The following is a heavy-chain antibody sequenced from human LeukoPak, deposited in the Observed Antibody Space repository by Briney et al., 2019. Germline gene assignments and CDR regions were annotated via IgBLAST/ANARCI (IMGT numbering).Heavy chain of an antibody. V-gene: IGHV3-30*04. CDR3: ARDRGDRVFDY. D-gene: IGHD3-10*01. CDR1: GFTFSSYA. Sequence: GGSLRLSCAASGFTFSSYAVNWVRQAPGKGLEWVAVISYDGSNKYYADSVKGRFTISRDNSKNTLYLQMNSLRAEDTAVYYCARDRGDRVFDYWGQGTLVTVSS. CDR2: ISYDGSNK. J-gene: IGHJ4*02.